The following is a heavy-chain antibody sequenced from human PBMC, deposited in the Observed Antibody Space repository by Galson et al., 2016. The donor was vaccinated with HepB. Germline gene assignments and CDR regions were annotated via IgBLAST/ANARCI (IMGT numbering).Heavy chain of an antibody. D-gene: IGHD3-22*01. CDR1: GFSFTSVW. CDR2: IKSVIDGETK. V-gene: IGHV3-15*01. Sequence: SLRLSCAGSGFSFTSVWMSWVRQAPGKGLEWVGRIKSVIDGETKDYAKPVRGRFAITREDTKNTLYLQMNSLKIEDTAIYYCTTDPPGPYYYETSGYYRTSDYWGQGTLVTVSS. CDR3: TTDPPGPYYYETSGYYRTSDY. J-gene: IGHJ4*02.